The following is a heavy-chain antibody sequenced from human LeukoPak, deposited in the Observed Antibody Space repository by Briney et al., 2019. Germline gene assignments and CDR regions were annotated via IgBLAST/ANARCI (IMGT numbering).Heavy chain of an antibody. D-gene: IGHD3-3*02. CDR1: GMTFERHG. J-gene: IGHJ4*02. Sequence: GGSLRLSCVVSGMTFERHGMHWVRQSPGKGLEWLAFIKYDGSRTDYEDSVKGRFTVSRDNSKNTLYLEMNSLRAKDTAVYYCVKDTIFTVDPFDYWGQGTLVTVSS. CDR2: IKYDGSRT. CDR3: VKDTIFTVDPFDY. V-gene: IGHV3-30*02.